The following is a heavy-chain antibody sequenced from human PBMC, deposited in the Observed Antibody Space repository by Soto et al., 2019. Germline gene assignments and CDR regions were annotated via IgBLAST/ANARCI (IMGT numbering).Heavy chain of an antibody. J-gene: IGHJ6*02. D-gene: IGHD2-15*01. V-gene: IGHV3-9*01. CDR1: GFNLAEYA. CDR2: ISWDGGRI. Sequence: FLSLSWAPSGFNLAEYALHWVRQIPVRGLERVSGISWDGGRIGYADSVKGRFTISRDTSKKSLFLQMNSLRPEDTALYYCAKVVVQATQPRYYFYGMDVWGPGTTVTGSS. CDR3: AKVVVQATQPRYYFYGMDV.